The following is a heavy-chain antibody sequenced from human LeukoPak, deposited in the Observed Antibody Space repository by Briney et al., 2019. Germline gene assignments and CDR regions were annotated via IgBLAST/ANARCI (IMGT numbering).Heavy chain of an antibody. CDR3: ARGGGIAAARGGYY. V-gene: IGHV4-34*01. J-gene: IGHJ4*02. D-gene: IGHD6-13*01. CDR2: ISHSGST. Sequence: SETLSLTCAVYGGSFSGYYWSWIRQPPGKGLEWIGEISHSGSTNYNPSLKSRVTISVDTSKNQFSLKLSSVTAADTAVYYCARGGGIAAARGGYYWGQGTLVTVSS. CDR1: GGSFSGYY.